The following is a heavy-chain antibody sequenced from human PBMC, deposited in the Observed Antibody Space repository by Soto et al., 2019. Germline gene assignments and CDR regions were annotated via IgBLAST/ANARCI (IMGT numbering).Heavy chain of an antibody. CDR3: ARDTYDSSGLPPDV. V-gene: IGHV3-21*01. CDR1: VFTFSSYS. CDR2: ISSSSSYI. D-gene: IGHD3-22*01. J-gene: IGHJ6*01. Sequence: PVGSLRLSCASSVFTFSSYSMNCVRHSPGKGLEWVSSISSSSSYIYYADSVKGRFTISRDNAKNSLYLQMNSLRAEDTAVYYCARDTYDSSGLPPDVLGQGTTVIVSS.